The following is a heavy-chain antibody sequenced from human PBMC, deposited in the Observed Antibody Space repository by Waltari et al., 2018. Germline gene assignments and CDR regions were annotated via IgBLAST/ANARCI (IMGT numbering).Heavy chain of an antibody. CDR2: VYHSGAT. V-gene: IGHV4-38-2*02. D-gene: IGHD2-2*01. CDR1: DQSIKRAFS. J-gene: IGHJ3*01. CDR3: ARDHSTSWSHDAYDV. Sequence: QVKLQESGPGLVRPSETLSLTCLVSDQSIKRAFSWGWLRLPPGKGLEWIGSVYHSGATYYNPSLSSRVTISVDTSKNQVFLRLASVTAADTGMYYCARDHSTSWSHDAYDVWGPGTMVTVAS.